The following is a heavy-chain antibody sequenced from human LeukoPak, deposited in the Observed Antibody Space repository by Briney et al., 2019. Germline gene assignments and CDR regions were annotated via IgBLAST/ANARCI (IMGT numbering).Heavy chain of an antibody. D-gene: IGHD4-11*01. CDR1: GGSISSGGYY. CDR2: IYYSGST. V-gene: IGHV4-31*03. J-gene: IGHJ4*02. Sequence: SETLSLTCTVSGGSISSGGYYWSWIRQHPGKGLEWIGYIYYSGSTYYNPSLKSRVTISVDTSKNQFSLKLSSVTAADTAVYYCARDPIYSNHFDYWGQGTLVTVSS. CDR3: ARDPIYSNHFDY.